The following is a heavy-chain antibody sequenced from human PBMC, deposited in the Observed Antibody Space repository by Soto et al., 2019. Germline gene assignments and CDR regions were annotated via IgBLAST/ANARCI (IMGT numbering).Heavy chain of an antibody. Sequence: QVQLVESGGGVVQPGRSLRLSCEASGFTFSSHSMHWVRQAPGKGLEWVAVIAFDGSYKYYADSVKGRFTISRDNSKNTLYLQMNSLRPEDTAVYYCARGASIVVPGTSFDYWGQGTLLTVSS. D-gene: IGHD6-19*01. CDR2: IAFDGSYK. V-gene: IGHV3-30*04. CDR1: GFTFSSHS. CDR3: ARGASIVVPGTSFDY. J-gene: IGHJ4*02.